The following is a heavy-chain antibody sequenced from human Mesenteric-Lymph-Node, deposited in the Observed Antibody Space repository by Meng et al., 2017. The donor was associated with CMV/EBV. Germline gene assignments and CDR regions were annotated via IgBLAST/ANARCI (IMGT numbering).Heavy chain of an antibody. CDR3: ALHWRGRGEFYFDV. D-gene: IGHD3-16*01. V-gene: IGHV1-2*02. Sequence: SGFIFTGYYIHWVRQAPGQGLEWMGWINPNSGGTSYAQNFHDRVAMTRDTSISTAYMDLSSLRSNDTAVYYCALHWRGRGEFYFDVWGQGTLVTVSS. J-gene: IGHJ4*02. CDR2: INPNSGGT. CDR1: GFIFTGYY.